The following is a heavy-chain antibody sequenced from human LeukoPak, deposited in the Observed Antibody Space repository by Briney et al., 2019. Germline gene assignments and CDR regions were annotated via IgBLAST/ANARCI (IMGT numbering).Heavy chain of an antibody. CDR3: ARDWRSQRKDTSGSYYAPLDY. CDR1: GFAFSSYA. J-gene: IGHJ4*02. V-gene: IGHV3-23*01. D-gene: IGHD3-10*01. Sequence: GGSLGLSCEASGFAFSSYAMSWLRRAPGKGLEWVSTIHDDGGTSYYADSVKGRFTISRDNSRNTLNLQMNGLRAEDTALYYCARDWRSQRKDTSGSYYAPLDYWGQGTQVTVSS. CDR2: IHDDGGTS.